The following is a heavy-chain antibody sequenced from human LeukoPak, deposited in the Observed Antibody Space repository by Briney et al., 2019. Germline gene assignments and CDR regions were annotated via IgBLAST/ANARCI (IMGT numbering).Heavy chain of an antibody. J-gene: IGHJ5*02. V-gene: IGHV4-61*02. CDR2: IYTSGST. CDR3: ARLKKAMIRGNNRFDP. CDR1: GGSISSGSYY. Sequence: PSETLSLTCTVSGGSISSGSYYWSWVRQPAGKGLEWIGRIYTSGSTNYNPSLKSRVTISVDTSKNQFSLKLSSVTAADTAVYYCARLKKAMIRGNNRFDPWGQGTLVTVSS. D-gene: IGHD3-22*01.